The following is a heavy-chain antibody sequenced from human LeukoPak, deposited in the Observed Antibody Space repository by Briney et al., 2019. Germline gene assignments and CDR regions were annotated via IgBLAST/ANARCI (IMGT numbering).Heavy chain of an antibody. Sequence: GGSLRLSCAASGFTFSSYSMNWVRQAPGKGLEWVSSISSSSSYIYYADSVKGRFTISRDNAKNSLYLQMNSLRAEDTAVYYCARDLDIWALYDSSGWYSSDYWGQGTLVTVSS. V-gene: IGHV3-21*01. D-gene: IGHD6-19*01. CDR2: ISSSSSYI. J-gene: IGHJ4*02. CDR1: GFTFSSYS. CDR3: ARDLDIWALYDSSGWYSSDY.